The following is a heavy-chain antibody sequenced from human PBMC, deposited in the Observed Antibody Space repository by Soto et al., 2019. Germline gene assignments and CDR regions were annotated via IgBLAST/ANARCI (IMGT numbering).Heavy chain of an antibody. V-gene: IGHV4-34*01. J-gene: IGHJ4*01. CDR2: VRHSGGT. CDR3: ASGRPLRPRGPKTIDY. CDR1: GESFNNHF. Sequence: PSETRSLTCAAYGESFNNHFWNWVRQPPGKGLEWIGDVRHSGGTNYSPSFKNRVTLLIDPSSDQFSLKLTSVTAADTAVYYCASGRPLRPRGPKTIDYWGTANPVTVSS.